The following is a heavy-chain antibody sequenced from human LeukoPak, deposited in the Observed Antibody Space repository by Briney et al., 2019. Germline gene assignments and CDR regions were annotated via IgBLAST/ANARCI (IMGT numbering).Heavy chain of an antibody. CDR3: ARQHPYDFWSGYYKGDAFDI. Sequence: GESLKISCKGSGYSFTSYWIGWVRQMPGKGLEWMGIIYPGDSDTRYSPSFQGQVTISADKSISTAYLQWSSLKASDTAMYYCARQHPYDFWSGYYKGDAFDIWGQGTMVTVSS. J-gene: IGHJ3*02. D-gene: IGHD3-3*01. V-gene: IGHV5-51*01. CDR1: GYSFTSYW. CDR2: IYPGDSDT.